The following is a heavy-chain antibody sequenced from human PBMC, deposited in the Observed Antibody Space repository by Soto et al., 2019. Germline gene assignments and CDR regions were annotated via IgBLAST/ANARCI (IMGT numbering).Heavy chain of an antibody. CDR1: GASISSGTYY. J-gene: IGHJ4*02. Sequence: SETLSLTCTVSGASISSGTYYWTWIRQHPGKGLEWIGYTHHTGTTHYNPSLKSRVAMSLDTSKNQISPKLNSVIAADTGVYYCATLAYCSTTACYDIGNWGQGPLVTVSS. D-gene: IGHD2-2*01. V-gene: IGHV4-31*03. CDR2: THHTGTT. CDR3: ATLAYCSTTACYDIGN.